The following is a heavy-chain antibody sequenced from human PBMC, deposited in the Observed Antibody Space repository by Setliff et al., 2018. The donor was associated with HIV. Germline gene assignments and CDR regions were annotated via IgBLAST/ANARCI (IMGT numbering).Heavy chain of an antibody. D-gene: IGHD2-21*02. CDR3: ARHDGTYCGGDCYLLGYFDL. CDR2: IYHSGST. V-gene: IGHV4-38-2*01. CDR1: GYSFSGGYY. Sequence: SETLSLTCAVSGYSFSGGYYWAWIRQPPGEGLEWIGSIYHSGSTYYNPSLKSRVTISVDTSKNQFSLKLSSVTAADTAVYYCARHDGTYCGGDCYLLGYFDLWGRGTLVTVSS. J-gene: IGHJ2*01.